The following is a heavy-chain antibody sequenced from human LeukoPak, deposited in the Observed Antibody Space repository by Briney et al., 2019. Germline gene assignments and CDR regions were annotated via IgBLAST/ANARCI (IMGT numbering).Heavy chain of an antibody. CDR1: GYTFTNFY. D-gene: IGHD1-14*01. Sequence: ASVKVSCKASGYTFTNFYLHWVRQAPGQGLEWMGIINPTTGSTTYAQKFQGRVTMTRDMSTSTVYMELSSLRSEDTAVYFCARDLNPQSIGMRAFDIWGQGTMATASS. J-gene: IGHJ3*02. CDR3: ARDLNPQSIGMRAFDI. CDR2: INPTTGST. V-gene: IGHV1-46*01.